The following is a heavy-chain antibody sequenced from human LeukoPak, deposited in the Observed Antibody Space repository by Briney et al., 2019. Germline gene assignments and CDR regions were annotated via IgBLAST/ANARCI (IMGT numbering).Heavy chain of an antibody. J-gene: IGHJ3*02. Sequence: GGSLRLSCAASGFTFSSYAMSWVRQAPGKGLEWVSAISGSGGSTYYADSVKGRFTISRDNSKNTLYLQMNSLRAEDTAVYYCAKVSSDFWTLRDAFDIWGQGTMVTVSS. CDR1: GFTFSSYA. D-gene: IGHD3/OR15-3a*01. CDR2: ISGSGGST. V-gene: IGHV3-23*01. CDR3: AKVSSDFWTLRDAFDI.